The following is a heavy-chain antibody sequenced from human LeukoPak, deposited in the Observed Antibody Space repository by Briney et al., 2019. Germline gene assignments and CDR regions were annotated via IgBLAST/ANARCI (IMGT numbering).Heavy chain of an antibody. CDR2: IYYSGTT. Sequence: SQTLSLTCTVSGGXISSGGYYWSWIRQHPGKGLEWIGCIYYSGTTYYNASLKSRVSISLDTSKKQFSLKLSSVTAADTAVYYCARRPAIIMDRGVVYYFDSWGQGILVTVSS. CDR1: GGXISSGGYY. D-gene: IGHD3-10*01. CDR3: ARRPAIIMDRGVVYYFDS. V-gene: IGHV4-31*03. J-gene: IGHJ4*02.